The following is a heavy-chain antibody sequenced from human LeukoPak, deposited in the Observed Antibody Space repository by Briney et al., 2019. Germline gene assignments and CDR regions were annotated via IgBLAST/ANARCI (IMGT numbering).Heavy chain of an antibody. CDR3: ARDANIYSSSSLFDY. V-gene: IGHV4-61*02. Sequence: GSIXSGSXXGRWIRQPAGRGXEWIGRIYTSGSTNYNPSLKSRVTISVDTSKKQFSLKLSSVTAADTAVYYCARDANIYSSSSLFDYWGQGTLVTVSS. CDR1: GSIXSGSXX. D-gene: IGHD6-6*01. CDR2: IYTSGST. J-gene: IGHJ4*02.